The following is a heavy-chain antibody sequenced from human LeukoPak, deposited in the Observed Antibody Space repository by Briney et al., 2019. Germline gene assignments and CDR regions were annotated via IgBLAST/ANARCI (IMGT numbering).Heavy chain of an antibody. CDR2: IYHSGTT. J-gene: IGHJ4*02. Sequence: SETLSLTCAVSGYSISSGYYWGWIRQPPGKGLELIGSIYHSGTTYYNPSLKSRVTISIDTSKNQFSLKLSSVTAADTAVYYCTRLRGVTTYYFDYWGQGTLVTVSS. CDR1: GYSISSGYY. V-gene: IGHV4-38-2*01. D-gene: IGHD4-17*01. CDR3: TRLRGVTTYYFDY.